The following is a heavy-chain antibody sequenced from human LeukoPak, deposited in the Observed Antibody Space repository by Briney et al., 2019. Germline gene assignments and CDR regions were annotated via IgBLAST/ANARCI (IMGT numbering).Heavy chain of an antibody. Sequence: KPSETLSLTCTVSGGSISSSSYYWGWIRQPPGKGLEWIGSIYYSGSTYYNPSLKSRVTISVDTSKNQFSLKLSSVIAADTAVYYCARTYSSSWYNDYYYMDVWGKGTTVTVSS. CDR1: GGSISSSSYY. J-gene: IGHJ6*03. D-gene: IGHD6-13*01. V-gene: IGHV4-39*07. CDR2: IYYSGST. CDR3: ARTYSSSWYNDYYYMDV.